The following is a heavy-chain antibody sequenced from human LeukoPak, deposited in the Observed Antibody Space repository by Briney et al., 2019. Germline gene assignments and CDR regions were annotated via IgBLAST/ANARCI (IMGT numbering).Heavy chain of an antibody. D-gene: IGHD6-19*01. V-gene: IGHV1-8*02. CDR3: ARDSSGSFWFDP. CDR2: IHIYRGNT. CDR1: GYSSTNYG. Sequence: GASVKVSCKASGYSSTNYGISWVRQAPGQGLEWMGWIHIYRGNTNYAQKFQGRVTMTRNTSISTAYMELSSLRSEDTAVYYCARDSSGSFWFDPWGQGTLVTVSS. J-gene: IGHJ5*02.